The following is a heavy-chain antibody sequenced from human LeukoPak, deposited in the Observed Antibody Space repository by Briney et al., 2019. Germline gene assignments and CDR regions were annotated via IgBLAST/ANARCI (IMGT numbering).Heavy chain of an antibody. CDR1: GYMFNIYG. V-gene: IGHV1-18*01. D-gene: IGHD5-12*01. CDR2: ISAFNGNT. CDR3: ARSPPSTGYDRFDT. Sequence: ASVKVSCKASGYMFNIYGISWVRQAPGQGLEWMGWISAFNGNTNYARNFQDRVTMTTDTSTSTAFTELTSLSSDDTAVYYCARSPPSTGYDRFDTWGQGTLVTVSS. J-gene: IGHJ4*02.